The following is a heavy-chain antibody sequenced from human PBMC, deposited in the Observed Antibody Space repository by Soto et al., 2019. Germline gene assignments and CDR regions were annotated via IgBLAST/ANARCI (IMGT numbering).Heavy chain of an antibody. Sequence: PGGSLRLSCAASGFTFSSYSMNWVRQAPGKGLEWVSSISSSSSYIYYADSVKGRFTITRDNAKNSLYLQMNSLRVEDTAVYYCARWVVQLGLSTYGMDVWGQGTTVTVSS. V-gene: IGHV3-21*01. CDR1: GFTFSSYS. J-gene: IGHJ6*02. CDR3: ARWVVQLGLSTYGMDV. CDR2: ISSSSSYI. D-gene: IGHD6-6*01.